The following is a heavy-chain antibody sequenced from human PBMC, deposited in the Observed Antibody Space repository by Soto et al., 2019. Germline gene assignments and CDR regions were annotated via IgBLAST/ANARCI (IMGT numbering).Heavy chain of an antibody. Sequence: EASVKVSCKASGYTFTGYYMHWVRQAPGQGLEWMGWINPNSGGTNYAQKFQGWVTMTRDTSISTAYMELSRLRSDDTAVYYCARTQLGYYYGMDVWGQGTTVTVSS. CDR3: ARTQLGYYYGMDV. J-gene: IGHJ6*02. CDR2: INPNSGGT. D-gene: IGHD6-13*01. V-gene: IGHV1-2*04. CDR1: GYTFTGYY.